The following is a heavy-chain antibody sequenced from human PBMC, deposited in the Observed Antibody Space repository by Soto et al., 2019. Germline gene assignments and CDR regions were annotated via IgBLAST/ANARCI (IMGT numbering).Heavy chain of an antibody. CDR2: INAGNGNT. CDR3: AREGLQWELLWQYDY. V-gene: IGHV1-3*01. J-gene: IGHJ4*02. Sequence: QVPLVQSGAEVKKPGASVKVSCKASGYTFTSYAMHWVRQAPGQRLEWMGWINAGNGNTKYSQKFQGRVTITRDTSASTAYMELSSLRSEDTAVYYCAREGLQWELLWQYDYWGQGTLVTVSS. D-gene: IGHD1-26*01. CDR1: GYTFTSYA.